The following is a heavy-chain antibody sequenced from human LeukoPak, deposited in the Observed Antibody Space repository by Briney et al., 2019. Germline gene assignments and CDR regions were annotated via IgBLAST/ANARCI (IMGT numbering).Heavy chain of an antibody. Sequence: GGSLRLSCPASGFTFSSYWMSWVRQAPGKGLEWVANIKQDGSEKYYVDSVKGRFTISRDNAKNSLYLQMNSLRAEDTAVYCCARETLGDYVDYWGQGTLVTVSS. CDR2: IKQDGSEK. D-gene: IGHD3-16*01. V-gene: IGHV3-7*01. J-gene: IGHJ4*02. CDR1: GFTFSSYW. CDR3: ARETLGDYVDY.